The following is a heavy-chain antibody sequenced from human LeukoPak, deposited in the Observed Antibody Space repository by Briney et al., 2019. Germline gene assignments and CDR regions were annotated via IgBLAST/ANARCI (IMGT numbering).Heavy chain of an antibody. D-gene: IGHD6-19*01. J-gene: IGHJ4*02. CDR1: GGSIGNNY. CDR3: AKYGNSGWVIDN. CDR2: IYYTGAT. Sequence: SETLSHTCTVSGGSIGNNYWTWIRQPPGKGLEYIGYIYYTGATNYNPSLKSRVTISVDTSKSQFSLKLSSVTAADTAVYFCAKYGNSGWVIDNWGQGALVTVSS. V-gene: IGHV4-59*08.